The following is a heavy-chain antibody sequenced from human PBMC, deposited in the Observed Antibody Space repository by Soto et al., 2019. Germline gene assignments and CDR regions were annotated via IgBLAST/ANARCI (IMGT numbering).Heavy chain of an antibody. CDR3: VRGRRSIATVRAVIFLFTWFDP. Sequence: QVQLQESGPGLVKPSETLSLSCSVSGDSIRSHYWSWIRQPAGKGLEWIGRLHSSGTTGYNPSLTSRVTMSLDTSRNLSFLKLPSVTVADTAVYYCVRGRRSIATVRAVIFLFTWFDPWGQGGLVCVSS. J-gene: IGHJ5*02. CDR1: GDSIRSHY. D-gene: IGHD3-10*01. CDR2: LHSSGTT. V-gene: IGHV4-4*07.